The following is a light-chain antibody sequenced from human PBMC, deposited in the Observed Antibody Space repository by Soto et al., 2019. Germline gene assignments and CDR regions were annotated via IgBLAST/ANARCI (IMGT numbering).Light chain of an antibody. CDR3: QQRSNWVA. J-gene: IGKJ4*01. Sequence: IVLTQAPATLSLSPGERATLSCRASESISSYLAWYQQKPGQAPRLLIYDASNRATGVPARFSGSGFGTDFPLTISRLEPEDSAVYYCQQRSNWVAFGGGTKVEI. V-gene: IGKV3-11*01. CDR1: ESISSY. CDR2: DAS.